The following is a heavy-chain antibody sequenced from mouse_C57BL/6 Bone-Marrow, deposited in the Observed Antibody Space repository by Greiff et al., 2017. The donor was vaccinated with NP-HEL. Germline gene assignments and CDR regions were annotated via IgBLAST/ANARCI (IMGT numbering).Heavy chain of an antibody. J-gene: IGHJ4*01. V-gene: IGHV1-69*01. Sequence: VQLQQPGAELVMPGASVKLSCKASGYTFTSYWMHWVKQRPGQGLEWIGEIDPSDSYTNYNQKFKGKSTLTVDKSSSTAYMKLSSLTSEDSAVYYCARSWDAMDYWGQGTSVTVSS. CDR2: IDPSDSYT. CDR3: ARSWDAMDY. D-gene: IGHD4-1*01. CDR1: GYTFTSYW.